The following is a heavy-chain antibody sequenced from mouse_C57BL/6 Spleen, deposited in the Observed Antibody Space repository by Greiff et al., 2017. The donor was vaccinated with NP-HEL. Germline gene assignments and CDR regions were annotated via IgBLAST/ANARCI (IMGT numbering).Heavy chain of an antibody. CDR2: IDPNSGGT. J-gene: IGHJ1*03. D-gene: IGHD1-1*01. CDR1: GYTFTSYW. Sequence: VQLQQPGAELVKPGASVKLSCKASGYTFTSYWMHWVKQRPGRGLEWIGRIDPNSGGTKYNEKFKGKATLTVAKPSSTAYMQLSSLTSEDSAVYYCARSSTDYYGSSYGYFDVWGTGTTVTVSS. CDR3: ARSSTDYYGSSYGYFDV. V-gene: IGHV1-72*01.